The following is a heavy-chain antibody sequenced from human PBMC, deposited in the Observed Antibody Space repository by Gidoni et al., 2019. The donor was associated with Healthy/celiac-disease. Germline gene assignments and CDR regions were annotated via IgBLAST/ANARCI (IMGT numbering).Heavy chain of an antibody. Sequence: EVQLLESGGGLVPPGGSLRLSYAASGFTFSSYAMSWVRQAPGKGLEWVSAISGSGGSTYYADSVEGRFTISRDNSKNTLYLQMNSLRAEDTAVYYCAKDQWPPYHYYYGMDVWGQGTTVTVSS. CDR1: GFTFSSYA. CDR2: ISGSGGST. CDR3: AKDQWPPYHYYYGMDV. J-gene: IGHJ6*02. V-gene: IGHV3-23*01. D-gene: IGHD6-19*01.